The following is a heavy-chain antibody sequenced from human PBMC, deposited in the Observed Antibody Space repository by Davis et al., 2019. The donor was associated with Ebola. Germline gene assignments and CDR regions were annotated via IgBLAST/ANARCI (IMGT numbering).Heavy chain of an antibody. Sequence: PSETLSLTCAVYGGSFSTYYWTWIRQTPGKGLEWIGEIKHNGRTNYNPSLKSRVTISIDTSKNQFSLKLNSVTATDTAVYYCARRWLQSSGEFDYWGQGTLVTVSS. CDR2: IKHNGRT. J-gene: IGHJ4*02. V-gene: IGHV4-34*01. D-gene: IGHD5-24*01. CDR3: ARRWLQSSGEFDY. CDR1: GGSFSTYY.